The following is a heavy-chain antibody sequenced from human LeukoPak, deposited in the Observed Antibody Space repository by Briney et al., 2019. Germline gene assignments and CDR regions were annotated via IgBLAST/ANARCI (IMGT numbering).Heavy chain of an antibody. CDR3: ARDGRRYYYDSSGYPGMPYYFDY. Sequence: SETLSLTCAVYGGSFSGYYWSWIRQPPGKGLEWIGEINHSGSTNYNPSLKSRVTISVDTSKNQFSLELSSVTAADTAVYYCARDGRRYYYDSSGYPGMPYYFDYWGQGTLVTVSS. CDR1: GGSFSGYY. V-gene: IGHV4-34*01. J-gene: IGHJ4*02. CDR2: INHSGST. D-gene: IGHD3-22*01.